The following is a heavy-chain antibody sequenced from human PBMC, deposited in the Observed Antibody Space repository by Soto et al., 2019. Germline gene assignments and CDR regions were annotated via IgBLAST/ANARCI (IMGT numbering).Heavy chain of an antibody. Sequence: QVQLVQSGAEVKKPGSSVKVSCKASGGTLSSNAISWVRQAPGQGLEWMGRIIPILDIPNYAQRFQGRLMITADTSTNTTYMELTSLRSDDTAVYYCAFLPSVLRFGDLLDQWGQGTLVTVSS. CDR2: IIPILDIP. CDR1: GGTLSSNA. J-gene: IGHJ4*02. V-gene: IGHV1-69*02. D-gene: IGHD3-10*01. CDR3: AFLPSVLRFGDLLDQ.